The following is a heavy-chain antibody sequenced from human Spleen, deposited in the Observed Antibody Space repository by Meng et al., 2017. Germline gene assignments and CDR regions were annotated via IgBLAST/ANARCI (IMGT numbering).Heavy chain of an antibody. V-gene: IGHV3-30*03. J-gene: IGHJ4*02. D-gene: IGHD4-23*01. Sequence: VQLVESGGGLVRPGGSLRLSCAAPGFSFSSYSMNWVRQAPGKGLEWVAIVSHDGNSGCYADSVKGRFSVSRDSARNTLYLQMNSLRAEDTAVYYCVRDFGGNSDSWGQGTLVTVSS. CDR1: GFSFSSYS. CDR3: VRDFGGNSDS. CDR2: VSHDGNSG.